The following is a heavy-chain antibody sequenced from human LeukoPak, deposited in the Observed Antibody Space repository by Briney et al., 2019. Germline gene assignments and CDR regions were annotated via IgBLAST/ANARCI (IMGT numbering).Heavy chain of an antibody. D-gene: IGHD5-18*01. CDR2: IYYSGST. Sequence: PSETLSLTCTVSGGSISSYYWSWIRQPPGKGLEWIGYIYYSGSTNYNPSLKSRVTISVDTSKNQFSLKLSSVTAADTAVYYCARHHPQGTAMVNFDYWGQGTLVTVSS. V-gene: IGHV4-59*08. CDR1: GGSISSYY. CDR3: ARHHPQGTAMVNFDY. J-gene: IGHJ4*02.